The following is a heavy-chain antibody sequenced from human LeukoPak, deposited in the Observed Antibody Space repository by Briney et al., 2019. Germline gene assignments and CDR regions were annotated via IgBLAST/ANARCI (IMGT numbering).Heavy chain of an antibody. CDR1: GGTFSSYA. J-gene: IGHJ6*03. D-gene: IGHD4-11*01. V-gene: IGHV1-69*06. CDR2: IIPIFGTA. Sequence: SVKVSCKASGGTFSSYAISWVRQAPGQGLEWMGGIIPIFGTANYAQKFQGRVTITADKSTSTAYMELSSLRSEDTAVYYCARVPHDYSWGRGYYYYMDVWGKGTTVTVSS. CDR3: ARVPHDYSWGRGYYYYMDV.